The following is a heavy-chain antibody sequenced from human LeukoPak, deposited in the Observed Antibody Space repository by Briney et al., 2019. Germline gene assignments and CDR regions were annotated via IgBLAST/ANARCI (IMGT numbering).Heavy chain of an antibody. Sequence: PSETLSLTCTVSGGSISSSSYYWGWIRQPPGKGLEWIGSIYYSGSTYYNPSLKSRVTISVDTSKNQFSLKLSSVTAADTAVYYCARGPYDFWSGYYYNWFDPWGQGTLVTVSS. CDR1: GGSISSSSYY. CDR3: ARGPYDFWSGYYYNWFDP. D-gene: IGHD3-3*01. J-gene: IGHJ5*02. V-gene: IGHV4-39*01. CDR2: IYYSGST.